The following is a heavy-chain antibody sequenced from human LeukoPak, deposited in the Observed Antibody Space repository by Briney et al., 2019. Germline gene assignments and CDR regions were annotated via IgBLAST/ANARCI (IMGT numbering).Heavy chain of an antibody. Sequence: SETLSLTCTVSGGSISSGGYYWSWIRQHPGKGLEWIGYIYYSGSTYYNPSLKSRVTISVDTSKNQFSLKLSSVTAADTAVYYCARVERYLPLVFDYWGQGTLVTVSS. J-gene: IGHJ4*02. D-gene: IGHD1-1*01. CDR2: IYYSGST. CDR1: GGSISSGGYY. CDR3: ARVERYLPLVFDY. V-gene: IGHV4-31*03.